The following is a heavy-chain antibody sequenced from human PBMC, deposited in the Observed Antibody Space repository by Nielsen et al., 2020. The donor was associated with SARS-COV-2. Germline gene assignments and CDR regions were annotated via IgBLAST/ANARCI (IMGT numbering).Heavy chain of an antibody. CDR1: GGSISSGSYY. J-gene: IGHJ5*02. Sequence: SETLSLTCTVSGGSISSGSYYWSWIRQPAGKGLEWIGRIYTSGSTNYNPSLKSRVTISVDTSKNQFSPKLSSVTAADTAVYYCARGIAVAGTWGQGTLVTVSS. CDR3: ARGIAVAGT. V-gene: IGHV4-61*02. D-gene: IGHD6-19*01. CDR2: IYTSGST.